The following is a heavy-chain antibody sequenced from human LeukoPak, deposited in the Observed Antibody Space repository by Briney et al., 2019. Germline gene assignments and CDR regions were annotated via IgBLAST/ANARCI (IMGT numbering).Heavy chain of an antibody. D-gene: IGHD2-2*01. J-gene: IGHJ4*02. CDR1: AYSFTSYD. CDR2: MNPNTGQT. Sequence: ASVKVSCKASAYSFTSYDINWVRQVTGQGLEWMGWMNPNTGQTGYVQKFQGRVTVTRNTSITTAYMELTSLTSEDTAVYYCARRGGQLLEFDYWGQGTLVTVSS. V-gene: IGHV1-8*01. CDR3: ARRGGQLLEFDY.